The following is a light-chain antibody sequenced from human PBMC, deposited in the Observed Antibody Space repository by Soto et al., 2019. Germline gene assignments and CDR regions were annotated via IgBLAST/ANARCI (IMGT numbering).Light chain of an antibody. Sequence: QSVLTQPASVSGSPGQSITISCTGTSSDVGGYNYVSWYQQHPGKAPKLMIYEVSNRPSGVSNRFSGPKSGNTASLTISGLQAEDEADYYCSSYTSSSTLVFGTGTKVTVL. CDR2: EVS. CDR3: SSYTSSSTLV. CDR1: SSDVGGYNY. J-gene: IGLJ1*01. V-gene: IGLV2-14*01.